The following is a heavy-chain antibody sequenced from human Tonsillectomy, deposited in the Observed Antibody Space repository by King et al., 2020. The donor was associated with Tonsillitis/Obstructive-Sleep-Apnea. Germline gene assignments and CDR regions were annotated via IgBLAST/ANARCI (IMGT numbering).Heavy chain of an antibody. J-gene: IGHJ4*02. CDR2: IDPSDSYT. V-gene: IGHV5-10-1*01. CDR3: ARHAGFSGYEEDY. Sequence: QLVQSGAEVEKPGESLRISCKGSGYSFTSYWIFWVRQMPGKGLEWMGRIDPSDSYTKYSPSFQGHVTISADKSISTAYLQWSSLKAADTAMYYCARHAGFSGYEEDYWGQGSLVTVSS. D-gene: IGHD5-12*01. CDR1: GYSFTSYW.